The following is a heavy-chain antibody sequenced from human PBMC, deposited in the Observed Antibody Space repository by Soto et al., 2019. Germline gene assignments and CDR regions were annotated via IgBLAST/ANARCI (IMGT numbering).Heavy chain of an antibody. V-gene: IGHV4-39*01. J-gene: IGHJ4*02. Sequence: SETLSLTCTVSGGSISSSSYYWGWIRQPPGKGLEWIGSIYYSGSTYYNPSLKSRVTISVDTSKNQFSLKLSSVTAADTAVYYCARHSIVLMVYAILDNYFDYWGQGTLVTVSS. D-gene: IGHD2-8*01. CDR2: IYYSGST. CDR1: GGSISSSSYY. CDR3: ARHSIVLMVYAILDNYFDY.